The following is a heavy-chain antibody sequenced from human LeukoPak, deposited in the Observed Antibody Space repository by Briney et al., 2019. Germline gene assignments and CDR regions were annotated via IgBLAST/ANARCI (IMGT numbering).Heavy chain of an antibody. D-gene: IGHD1-20*01. CDR2: ISGSGGST. Sequence: PGGSLRLSCAASGFTFSSYAMSWIRQAPGKGLEWVSAISGSGGSTYYADSVKGRFTISRDNSKNTLYLQMNSLRAEDTAVYYCAKDASITGTSRPFDYWGQGTLVTVSS. V-gene: IGHV3-23*01. J-gene: IGHJ4*02. CDR1: GFTFSSYA. CDR3: AKDASITGTSRPFDY.